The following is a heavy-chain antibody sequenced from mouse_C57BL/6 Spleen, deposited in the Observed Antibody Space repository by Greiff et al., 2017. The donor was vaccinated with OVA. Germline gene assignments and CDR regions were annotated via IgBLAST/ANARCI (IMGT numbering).Heavy chain of an antibody. D-gene: IGHD3-2*02. Sequence: VQLQQPGAELVKPGASVKMSCKASGYTFTSYWITWVKQRPGQGLEWIGDIYPGSGSTNYNEKFKSKATLTVDTSSSTAYMQLSSLTSEDSAVYSCARSDSSGSSFAYWGQGTLVTVSA. CDR3: ARSDSSGSSFAY. V-gene: IGHV1-55*01. CDR2: IYPGSGST. J-gene: IGHJ3*01. CDR1: GYTFTSYW.